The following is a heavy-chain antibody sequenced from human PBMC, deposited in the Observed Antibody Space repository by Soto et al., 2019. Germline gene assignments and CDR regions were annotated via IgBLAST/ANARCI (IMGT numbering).Heavy chain of an antibody. Sequence: PSETLSLTCTVSGDSIRSGNHYWSWIRQPPGKGLEWIGYIYYSGSTYYSPSLKSRVTISVDTSKNQFSLKLSSMTAPDTAVYYCARVDILTVYGCMYVWGQGTTVTVSS. V-gene: IGHV4-30-4*01. CDR3: ARVDILTVYGCMYV. CDR1: GDSIRSGNHY. D-gene: IGHD3-9*01. CDR2: IYYSGST. J-gene: IGHJ6*02.